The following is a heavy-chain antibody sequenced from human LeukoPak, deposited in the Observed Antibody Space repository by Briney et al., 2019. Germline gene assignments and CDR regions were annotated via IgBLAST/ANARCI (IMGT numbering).Heavy chain of an antibody. V-gene: IGHV3-11*01. CDR1: GFTFSDYY. D-gene: IGHD3-22*01. Sequence: GGSLRLSCAASGFTFSDYYMSWIRQPPGKGLEGVSYISSSGSTIYYADSVKGRFTISRDNAKNSLYLQMNSLRAEDTAVYYCARDGYYDSGGYYFVYWGQGTLVTVSS. CDR2: ISSSGSTI. CDR3: ARDGYYDSGGYYFVY. J-gene: IGHJ4*02.